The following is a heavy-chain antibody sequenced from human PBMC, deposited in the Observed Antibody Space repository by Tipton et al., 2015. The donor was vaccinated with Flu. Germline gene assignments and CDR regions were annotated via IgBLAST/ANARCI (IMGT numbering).Heavy chain of an antibody. J-gene: IGHJ2*01. Sequence: TLSLTCTVSGGSIGVTTYYWGWIRQPPGKGLEYIGSVYYTGGTYFNPSLKSRVTVSIDTSKKQFSLSLTSVTAADAAIYYCARSGSYHHYYFDLWGRGTLVSVSS. CDR1: GGSIGVTTYY. CDR2: VYYTGGT. V-gene: IGHV4-39*07. D-gene: IGHD1-26*01. CDR3: ARSGSYHHYYFDL.